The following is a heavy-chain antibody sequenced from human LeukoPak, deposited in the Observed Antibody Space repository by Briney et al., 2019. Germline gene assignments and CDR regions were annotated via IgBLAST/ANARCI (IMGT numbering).Heavy chain of an antibody. CDR3: ARAGSHISGLDY. CDR2: ISISVGFI. CDR1: GFTFSTYS. Sequence: GGSLRLSCAASGFTFSTYSMNWVRQTPGKGLEWVSSISISVGFISYADSVKGRFTISRDNAKNSLYLQMNSLRVEDTAVYYCARAGSHISGLDYWGQGTLVTVSS. D-gene: IGHD6-19*01. J-gene: IGHJ4*02. V-gene: IGHV3-21*01.